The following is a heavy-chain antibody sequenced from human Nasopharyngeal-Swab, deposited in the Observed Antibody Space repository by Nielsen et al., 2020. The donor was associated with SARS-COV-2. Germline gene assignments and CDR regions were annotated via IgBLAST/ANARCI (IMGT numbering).Heavy chain of an antibody. D-gene: IGHD6-13*01. V-gene: IGHV4-39*01. J-gene: IGHJ6*02. CDR2: IYYSGST. Sequence: SETLSLTCSVSGGSISSSSYYWGWIRQPPGKGLEWIGSIYYSGSTYYNPSLKSRVTISVHTPKNQFSLKLSSVTAADTAVYYCARSPSSSWSTYYYGMDVWGQGTTVTVSS. CDR3: ARSPSSSWSTYYYGMDV. CDR1: GGSISSSSYY.